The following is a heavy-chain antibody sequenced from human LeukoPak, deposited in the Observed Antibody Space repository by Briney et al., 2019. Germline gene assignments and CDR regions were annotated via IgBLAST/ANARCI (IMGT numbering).Heavy chain of an antibody. CDR2: IYSGGST. CDR1: GFTVSDNY. D-gene: IGHD3-22*01. CDR3: ARIPISSGYYYGVDY. J-gene: IGHJ4*02. Sequence: GGSLRLSCAASGFTVSDNYISWVRQAPGKGLEWVSVIYSGGSTYYADSVKGRFTISRDNSKNTLYLQMNSLRAEDTAVYYCARIPISSGYYYGVDYWGQGTLVTVSS. V-gene: IGHV3-66*01.